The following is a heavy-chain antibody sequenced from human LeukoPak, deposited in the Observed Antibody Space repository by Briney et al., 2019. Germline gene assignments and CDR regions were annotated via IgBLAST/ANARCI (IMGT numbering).Heavy chain of an antibody. CDR1: GYTFTGYY. CDR2: INPNSGGT. Sequence: ASVKVSCKASGYTFTGYYMHWVRQAPGQGLEWMGWINPNSGGTNYAQKFQGRVTMTRDTSISTAYMELSRLRSDDTAVYYCARAGDIVVVPPAPDYWGQGTLVTVSS. D-gene: IGHD2-2*01. V-gene: IGHV1-2*02. J-gene: IGHJ4*02. CDR3: ARAGDIVVVPPAPDY.